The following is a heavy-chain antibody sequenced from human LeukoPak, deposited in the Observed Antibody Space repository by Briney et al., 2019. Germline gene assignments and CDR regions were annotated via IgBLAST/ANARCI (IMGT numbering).Heavy chain of an antibody. D-gene: IGHD4-23*01. J-gene: IGHJ3*02. CDR2: ISGSGGST. CDR3: AKGHYGGNGLAFDI. V-gene: IGHV3-23*01. CDR1: GSTFSSYA. Sequence: GGSLRLSCAASGSTFSSYAMSWVRQAPGKGLEWVSAISGSGGSTYYADSVKGRFTISRDNSKNTLYLQMNSLRSEDTAVYYCAKGHYGGNGLAFDIWGQGTMVIVSP.